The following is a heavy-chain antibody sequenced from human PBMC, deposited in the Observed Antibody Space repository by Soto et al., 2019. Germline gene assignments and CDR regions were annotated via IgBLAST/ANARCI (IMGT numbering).Heavy chain of an antibody. CDR1: GYTFSSYG. CDR2: INAGNGNT. V-gene: IGHV1-3*01. D-gene: IGHD6-19*01. CDR3: ARDGAVAGSINFDH. J-gene: IGHJ4*02. Sequence: GASVKVSCKASGYTFSSYGVHWVRQAPGQRLEWMGWINAGNGNTKYSQKFQGRVTINRDTSASTAYMELSRLRSEDTAVYYCARDGAVAGSINFDHWGQGTLVTVSS.